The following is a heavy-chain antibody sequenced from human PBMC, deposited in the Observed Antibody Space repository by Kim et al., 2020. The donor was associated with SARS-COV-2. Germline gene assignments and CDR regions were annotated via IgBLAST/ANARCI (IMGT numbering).Heavy chain of an antibody. Sequence: ASVKVSCKASGYTFTSYAMHWVRQAPGQRLEWMGWINAGNGNTKYSQKFQGRVTITRDTSASTAYMELSSLRSEDTAVYYCARDEYDSSGYFPFDYWGQGTLVTVSS. D-gene: IGHD3-22*01. CDR3: ARDEYDSSGYFPFDY. CDR1: GYTFTSYA. CDR2: INAGNGNT. V-gene: IGHV1-3*01. J-gene: IGHJ4*02.